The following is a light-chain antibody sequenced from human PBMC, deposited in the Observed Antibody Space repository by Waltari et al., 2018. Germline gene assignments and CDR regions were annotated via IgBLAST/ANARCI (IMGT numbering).Light chain of an antibody. J-gene: IGKJ1*01. Sequence: DIVMTQTPLSSPVTIGQPASISCRSSQSLVHVNGNTDLSWLQHRQGQPPRLLIYKISKRFSGVPDRFSGSGAGTDFTLKISRVEPEDVGIYYCMQATQFPRTFGQGTKVDIK. V-gene: IGKV2-24*01. CDR3: MQATQFPRT. CDR1: QSLVHVNGNTD. CDR2: KIS.